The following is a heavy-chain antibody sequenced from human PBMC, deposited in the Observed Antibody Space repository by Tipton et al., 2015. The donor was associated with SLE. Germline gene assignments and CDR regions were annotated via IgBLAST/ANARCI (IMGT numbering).Heavy chain of an antibody. CDR1: GFTFSDYY. D-gene: IGHD6-19*01. J-gene: IGHJ3*02. CDR2: ISSSSSYT. V-gene: IGHV3-11*05. Sequence: SLRLSCAASGFTFSDYYMSWIRQAPGKGLEWVSYISSSSSYTNYADSVKGRFTISRDNAKNSLYLQMNSLRAEDTAVYYCARDQAAVAGSDAFDIWGQGTMVTVSS. CDR3: ARDQAAVAGSDAFDI.